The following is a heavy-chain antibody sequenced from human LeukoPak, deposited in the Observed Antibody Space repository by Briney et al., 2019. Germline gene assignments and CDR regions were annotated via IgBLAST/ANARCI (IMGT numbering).Heavy chain of an antibody. CDR2: IHYSGST. CDR1: GGSISSYY. J-gene: IGHJ4*02. D-gene: IGHD4-23*01. CDR3: ARSPRWHGVFDY. V-gene: IGHV4-59*01. Sequence: SETLSLTCTVSGGSISSYYWSWIRQPPGKGLEWIGYIHYSGSTNYNPSLKSRVTISVDTSKNQFSLKLSSVTAADTAVYYCARSPRWHGVFDYWGQGTLVTVSS.